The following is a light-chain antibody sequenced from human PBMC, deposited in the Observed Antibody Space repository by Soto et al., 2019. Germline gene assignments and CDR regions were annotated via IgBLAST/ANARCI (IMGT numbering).Light chain of an antibody. V-gene: IGLV2-23*01. CDR2: EGS. CDR1: SSDVGSSNL. J-gene: IGLJ1*01. CDR3: CSFARSSTSYV. Sequence: QSALTEPASVSGSPGQSITISCTGTSSDVGSSNLVSWYQQHPGKAPKLIIYEGSRRPSGVSGRFSGSMSGNTASLTISGLQAEDEADYYFCSFARSSTSYVFGTGTKVTVL.